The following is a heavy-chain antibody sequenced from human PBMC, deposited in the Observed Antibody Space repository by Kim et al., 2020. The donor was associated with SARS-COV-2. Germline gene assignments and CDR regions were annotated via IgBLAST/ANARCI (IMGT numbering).Heavy chain of an antibody. CDR1: GFTFSGHW. D-gene: IGHD6-25*01. CDR2: IQQNGSEK. V-gene: IGHV3-7*03. CDR3: VRGSGWLGDY. J-gene: IGHJ4*02. Sequence: GGSLRLSCAASGFTFSGHWMNWVRQAPGKGLEWVAIIQQNGSEKYYGDSVEGRFTVSRDNAKDLLYLQMNGLRVEDTAVYYCVRGSGWLGDYWGQGTLVPVSS.